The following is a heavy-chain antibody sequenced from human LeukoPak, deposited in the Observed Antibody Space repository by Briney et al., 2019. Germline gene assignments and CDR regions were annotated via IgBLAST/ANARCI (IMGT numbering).Heavy chain of an antibody. D-gene: IGHD6-6*01. CDR3: ARVTYSSSSFFDY. CDR1: GFTFSSYA. V-gene: IGHV3-48*04. CDR2: ISSSGSTI. J-gene: IGHJ4*02. Sequence: LTGGSLRLSCAASGFTFSSYAMSWVRQAPGKGLEWVSYISSSGSTIYYADSVKGRFTISRDNAKNSLYLQMNSLRAEDTAVYYCARVTYSSSSFFDYWGQGTLVTVSS.